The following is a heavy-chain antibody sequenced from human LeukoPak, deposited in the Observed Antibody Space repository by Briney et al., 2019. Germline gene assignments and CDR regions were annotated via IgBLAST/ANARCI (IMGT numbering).Heavy chain of an antibody. Sequence: PGGSLRLSCAASGFTFSSYGMHWVRQAPGKGLEWVAFIRYDGSNKYYADSVKGRFTISRDNSKNTLYLQMNSLRAEDTAVYYCAKTYAWELFHAFDIWGQGTMVTVSS. V-gene: IGHV3-30*02. D-gene: IGHD1-26*01. J-gene: IGHJ3*02. CDR1: GFTFSSYG. CDR3: AKTYAWELFHAFDI. CDR2: IRYDGSNK.